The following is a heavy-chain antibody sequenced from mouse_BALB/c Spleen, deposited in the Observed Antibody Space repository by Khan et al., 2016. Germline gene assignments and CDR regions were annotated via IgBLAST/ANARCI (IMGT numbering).Heavy chain of an antibody. J-gene: IGHJ1*01. CDR3: ARDPACGSRRRSYFDV. D-gene: IGHD1-1*01. V-gene: IGHV2-6-7*01. Sequence: QVQLKESGPGLVAPSQSLSITCTVSGFSLTGYGVNWVRQPPGKGLEWLGMIWGDGSTDYNSALKSRLSISKDNSKSQVFLNMHSLQTDDTARYYGARDPACGSRRRSYFDVWGAGTTVTVSS. CDR2: IWGDGST. CDR1: GFSLTGYG.